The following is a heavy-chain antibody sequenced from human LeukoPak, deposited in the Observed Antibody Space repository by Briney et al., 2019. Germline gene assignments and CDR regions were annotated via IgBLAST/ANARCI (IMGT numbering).Heavy chain of an antibody. CDR1: GYSFTIYW. CDR2: IYPGDSDT. V-gene: IGHV5-51*01. J-gene: IGHJ4*02. D-gene: IGHD3-16*01. CDR3: ATPSYTNALTD. Sequence: GESLKISCKASGYSFTIYWIGWVRQMPGKGLEWMGIIYPGDSDTRYSPSFQGQVTISADKSISTAYLQWSSLKASDTAIYYCATPSYTNALTDWGQGTLVTVSS.